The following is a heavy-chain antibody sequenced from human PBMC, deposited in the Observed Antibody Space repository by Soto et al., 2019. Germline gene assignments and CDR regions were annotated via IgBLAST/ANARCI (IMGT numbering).Heavy chain of an antibody. CDR3: ATDQKVAIFGVVTARDYYYGMDV. J-gene: IGHJ6*02. D-gene: IGHD3-3*01. CDR1: GYTFTSYY. Sequence: ASVKVSCKASGYTFTSYYMHWVRQAPGQGLEWMGIINPSGGSTSYAQKFQGRVTMTEDTSTDTAYMELSSLRSEDTAVYYCATDQKVAIFGVVTARDYYYGMDVWGQGTTVTVSS. V-gene: IGHV1-46*01. CDR2: INPSGGST.